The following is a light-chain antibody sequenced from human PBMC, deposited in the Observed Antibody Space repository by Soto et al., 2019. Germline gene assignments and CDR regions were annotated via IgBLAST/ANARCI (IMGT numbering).Light chain of an antibody. Sequence: DIQMTQSPSSLPASVGDRVTITCRASQGIGNYLAWYQQKPGKVPKLLIYAASTLQLGIPSRFSGSGSGTDFTLTISSLQPEDVATYYCQKHNSAPFTFGPGTIVDI. J-gene: IGKJ3*01. CDR1: QGIGNY. CDR2: AAS. V-gene: IGKV1-27*01. CDR3: QKHNSAPFT.